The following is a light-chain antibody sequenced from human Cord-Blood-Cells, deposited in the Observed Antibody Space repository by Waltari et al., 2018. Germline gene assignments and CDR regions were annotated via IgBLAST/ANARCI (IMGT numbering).Light chain of an antibody. V-gene: IGKV3-20*01. CDR2: GAS. Sequence: EIVLTQSPGTLSLSPGETATLSCRASQSVSSRYLAWYQQKPGQAPRLLIYGASNRATGIPDRFSGSGSGTDFTFTISRLEPEDFAVYYCRQYGSSPPWTFGQWTKVEIK. J-gene: IGKJ1*01. CDR1: QSVSSRY. CDR3: RQYGSSPPWT.